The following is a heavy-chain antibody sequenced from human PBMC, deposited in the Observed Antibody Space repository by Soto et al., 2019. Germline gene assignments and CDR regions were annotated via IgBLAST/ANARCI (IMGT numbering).Heavy chain of an antibody. J-gene: IGHJ6*02. CDR1: GYTFTNYG. V-gene: IGHV1-18*01. CDR3: AREGQAPYYYYGMDV. Sequence: QVQVVQSGDEVKKPGASVKVSCKASGYTFTNYGFSWVRQAPGQGLEWLGWISGYNGNTKYAAKFQGRVTMTTDTSTSTADMELRSLRSDDTAVYYCAREGQAPYYYYGMDVWGQGTAVTVSS. CDR2: ISGYNGNT.